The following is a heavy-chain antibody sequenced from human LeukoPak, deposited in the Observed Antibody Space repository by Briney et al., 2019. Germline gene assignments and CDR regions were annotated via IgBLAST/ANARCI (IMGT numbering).Heavy chain of an antibody. CDR1: GYNFGNYD. V-gene: IGHV1-18*01. Sequence: ASVKVSCKASGYNFGNYDISWVRQAPGQGLEWMGWISAYNGNTNYAQKLQGRVTMTTDTSTSTAYMELRSLRSDDTAVYYCARGVTMVRGVIIPSWYFDYWGQGTLVTVSS. CDR3: ARGVTMVRGVIIPSWYFDY. D-gene: IGHD3-10*01. CDR2: ISAYNGNT. J-gene: IGHJ4*02.